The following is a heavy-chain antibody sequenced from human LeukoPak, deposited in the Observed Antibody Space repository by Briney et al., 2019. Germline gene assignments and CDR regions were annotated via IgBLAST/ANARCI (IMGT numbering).Heavy chain of an antibody. CDR2: ITSSSSSI. J-gene: IGHJ4*02. V-gene: IGHV3-21*01. CDR1: GFTFSSYT. D-gene: IGHD3-3*01. CDR3: TTASRFLEWPDLFDY. Sequence: KPGRSLRLSCEASGFTFSSYTMNWVRQAPGEGLEWVSSITSSSSSIYYADSVKGRITISRDNARNSLYLQMNSLRAEDTAVYYCTTASRFLEWPDLFDYWGQGTLVTVSS.